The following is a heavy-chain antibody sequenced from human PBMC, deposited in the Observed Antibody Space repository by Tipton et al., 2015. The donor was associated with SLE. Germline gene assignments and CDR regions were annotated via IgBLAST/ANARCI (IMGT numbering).Heavy chain of an antibody. J-gene: IGHJ5*02. CDR2: IYYSGST. Sequence: TLSLTCTVSGGSMSSYCWSWIRQPPGKGLEWIGYIYYSGSTNYNPSLKSRVTISVDTSKNQFSLKLSSVTAADTAVYYCARASRQVVVVAATGYWFDPWGQGTLVTVSS. CDR3: ARASRQVVVVAATGYWFDP. CDR1: GGSMSSYC. V-gene: IGHV4-59*12. D-gene: IGHD2-15*01.